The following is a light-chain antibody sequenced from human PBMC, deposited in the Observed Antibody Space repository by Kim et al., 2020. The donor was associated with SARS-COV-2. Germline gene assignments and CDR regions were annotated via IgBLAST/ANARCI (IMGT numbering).Light chain of an antibody. V-gene: IGLV3-1*01. CDR3: QAWDSSTFYV. CDR1: KLGEKY. Sequence: VAPGKTAGITCAGDKLGEKYACWYQQKPGQSPVLVIYQDSKRPSGIPERFSGSNSGNTATLTISGTQAMDEADYYCQAWDSSTFYVFGTGTKVTVL. J-gene: IGLJ1*01. CDR2: QDS.